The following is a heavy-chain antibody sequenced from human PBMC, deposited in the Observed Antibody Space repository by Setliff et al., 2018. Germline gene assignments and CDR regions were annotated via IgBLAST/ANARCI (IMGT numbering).Heavy chain of an antibody. D-gene: IGHD1-26*01. J-gene: IGHJ4*02. Sequence: SETLSLTCAVSGHSISSGYYWGWIRQPPGKGLEWIGSIDHSGSTHYNPSLKSRVTISVDTAKNQFSLKLRSVTAADTAVYYCGRPLVGVTTGFENWGQGTLVTVSS. CDR2: IDHSGST. CDR3: GRPLVGVTTGFEN. V-gene: IGHV4-38-2*01. CDR1: GHSISSGYY.